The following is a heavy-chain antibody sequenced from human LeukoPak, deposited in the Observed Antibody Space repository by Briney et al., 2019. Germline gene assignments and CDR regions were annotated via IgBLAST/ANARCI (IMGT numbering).Heavy chain of an antibody. CDR2: INHSGST. J-gene: IGHJ3*02. V-gene: IGHV4-34*01. D-gene: IGHD1-14*01. CDR3: ARYHRGAFDI. CDR1: GGSFSGYY. Sequence: SETLSLTCAVYGGSFSGYYWSWIRQPPGKGLEWIGEINHSGSTNYNPSLKSRVTISVDASKNQFSLKLSSVTAADTAVYYCARYHRGAFDIWGQGTMVTVSS.